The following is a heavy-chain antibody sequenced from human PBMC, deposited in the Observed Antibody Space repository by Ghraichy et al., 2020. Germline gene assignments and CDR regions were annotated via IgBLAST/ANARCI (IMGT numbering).Heavy chain of an antibody. CDR1: GFTFGVYA. J-gene: IGHJ4*02. V-gene: IGHV3-49*04. CDR3: TRGFYCSSTSCPPDDY. D-gene: IGHD2-2*01. CDR2: IRTKAYGGTA. Sequence: ALRLSCTASGFTFGVYAMTWVRQAPGKGLEYIGFIRTKAYGGTAEYAASVKGRFTISRDDSKSIAYLQMNSLKTEDTAVYYCTRGFYCSSTSCPPDDYWGQGTLVTVSS.